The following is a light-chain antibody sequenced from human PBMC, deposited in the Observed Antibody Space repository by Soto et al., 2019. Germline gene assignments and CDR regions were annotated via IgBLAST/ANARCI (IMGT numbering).Light chain of an antibody. CDR1: SSNIGRNT. CDR2: NNN. J-gene: IGLJ2*01. V-gene: IGLV1-44*01. CDR3: AAWEDSLEGGI. Sequence: QSVLTQPPSASGTPGQRVTISCSGSSSNIGRNTVNWYQQLPGTAPKLLIYNNNQRPSGVPDRFSGSKSGTSASLAISGLQSEDEGDYYCAAWEDSLEGGIFGGGTKLTVL.